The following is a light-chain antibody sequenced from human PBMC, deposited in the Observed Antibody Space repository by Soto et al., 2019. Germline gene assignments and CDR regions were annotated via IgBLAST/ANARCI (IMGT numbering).Light chain of an antibody. Sequence: VMTQSPATLSVSPGESVTLSFRASQSISSNKLAWYQQKPGQAPRLLLFGVSNRATGIPARFSGSGSGTDFSLTISSLQSEDFAVYYCQQYDYWPRTFGQGTKVDI. CDR1: QSISSN. CDR2: GVS. CDR3: QQYDYWPRT. J-gene: IGKJ1*01. V-gene: IGKV3-15*01.